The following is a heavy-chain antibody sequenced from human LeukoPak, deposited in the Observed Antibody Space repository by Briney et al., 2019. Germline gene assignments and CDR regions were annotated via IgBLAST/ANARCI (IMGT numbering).Heavy chain of an antibody. D-gene: IGHD2-15*01. CDR2: INPNSGGT. Sequence: ASVKVSCKASGYTFTGYYMHWVRQAPGQGLEWMGWINPNSGGTNYAQKFQGRVTMTRDTSISTAYMELSRLRSDDTAVYYCARVSSLAAVAEKPFDYWGQGTLVTVSS. J-gene: IGHJ4*02. V-gene: IGHV1-2*02. CDR1: GYTFTGYY. CDR3: ARVSSLAAVAEKPFDY.